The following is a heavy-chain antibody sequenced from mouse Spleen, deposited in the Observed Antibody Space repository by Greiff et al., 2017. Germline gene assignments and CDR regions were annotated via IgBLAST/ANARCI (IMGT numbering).Heavy chain of an antibody. J-gene: IGHJ4*01. D-gene: IGHD2-2*01. CDR1: GFSLTSYE. Sequence: VQLQQSGPGLVAPSQSLLITCTVSGFSLTSYEINWVRQPPGKGLEWLGVIWTGGSTNYNSALVSRLSISQDNSKSLVFLKMNSLQTDDTAIYYCVRGWLRDYAMDYWGQGTSVTVSS. CDR2: IWTGGST. V-gene: IGHV2S3*01. CDR3: VRGWLRDYAMDY.